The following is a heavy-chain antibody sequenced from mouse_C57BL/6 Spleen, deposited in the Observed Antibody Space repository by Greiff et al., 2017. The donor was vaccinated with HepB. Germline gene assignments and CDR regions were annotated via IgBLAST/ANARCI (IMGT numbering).Heavy chain of an antibody. D-gene: IGHD2-5*01. CDR3: ARRAYYSNYGFAY. CDR1: GYALSSSW. CDR2: IYPGDGGT. V-gene: IGHV1-82*01. J-gene: IGHJ3*01. Sequence: VQLQQSGPELVKPGASVKISCKASGYALSSSWMNWVKQRPGKGLERIGRIYPGDGGTNYNGKFKGKATLTAGNSSCTAYMQLSSLTSEDSAVYFCARRAYYSNYGFAYWGQGTLDTVAA.